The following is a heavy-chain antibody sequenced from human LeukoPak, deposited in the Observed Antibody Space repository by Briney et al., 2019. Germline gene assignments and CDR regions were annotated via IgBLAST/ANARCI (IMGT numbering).Heavy chain of an antibody. Sequence: GRSLRLSCAASGFTFSSYGMHWVRQAPGKGLEWVAVISYDGSNKYYADSVKGRFTISRDNSKNTLYLQMNSLRAEDTAVYYCASQDLDYYYGMDVWGQGTTVTVSS. J-gene: IGHJ6*02. CDR2: ISYDGSNK. CDR3: ASQDLDYYYGMDV. V-gene: IGHV3-30*03. CDR1: GFTFSSYG.